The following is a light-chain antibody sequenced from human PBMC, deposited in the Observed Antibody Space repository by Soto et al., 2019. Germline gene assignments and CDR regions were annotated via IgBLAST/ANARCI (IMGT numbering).Light chain of an antibody. J-gene: IGKJ2*01. CDR1: QSVSSN. Sequence: EIVMTQSPATLSVSPGERATLSCRASQSVSSNLAWYQQKPGQAPRLLIYGASTRATGIPARFSGSGSGTEFTLTISSLQSEDFAAYNCQQYNNWPPRYTFGQGTKLEIK. CDR2: GAS. CDR3: QQYNNWPPRYT. V-gene: IGKV3-15*01.